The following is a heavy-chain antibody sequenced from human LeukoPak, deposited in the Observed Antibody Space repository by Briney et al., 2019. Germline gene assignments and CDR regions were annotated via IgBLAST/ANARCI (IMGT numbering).Heavy chain of an antibody. CDR3: AGGVVPAAPRAKYYYYYYMDV. D-gene: IGHD2-2*01. J-gene: IGHJ6*03. CDR1: GYTFTSYY. Sequence: ASVKVSCKASGYTFTSYYMHWVRQAPGQGLEWMGIINPSGGSTSYAQKFQGRVTMTRDTSTSTVYMELSSLRSEDTAVYCCAGGVVPAAPRAKYYYYYYMDVWGKGTTVTVSS. V-gene: IGHV1-46*01. CDR2: INPSGGST.